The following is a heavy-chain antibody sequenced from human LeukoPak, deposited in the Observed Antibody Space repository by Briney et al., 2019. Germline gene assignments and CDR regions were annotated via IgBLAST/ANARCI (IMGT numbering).Heavy chain of an antibody. CDR3: ARQKQSHGNFDY. CDR1: GFTFTTYW. Sequence: GGSLRLSCAASGFTFTTYWMHWVRQAPGKGLVWVSHINSDGSITSYADSVKGRFTISRDNAKNSLYLQMNSLRAEDTAVYYCARQKQSHGNFDYWGQGTLVTVSS. CDR2: INSDGSIT. J-gene: IGHJ4*02. V-gene: IGHV3-74*01. D-gene: IGHD1-26*01.